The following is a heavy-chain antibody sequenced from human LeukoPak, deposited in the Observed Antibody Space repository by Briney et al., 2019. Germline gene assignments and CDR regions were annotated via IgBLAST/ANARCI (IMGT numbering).Heavy chain of an antibody. CDR2: SYYSGGT. V-gene: IGHV4-59*01. J-gene: IGHJ4*02. CDR3: ARDRLDSSGYSMNYFDY. Sequence: SETLSLTCTVSGGSISGSYWSWIRQPPGKGLEWIGYSYYSGGTEYNPSLKSRVTISVDTSKNQFSLKLTSVTAADTAVYYCARDRLDSSGYSMNYFDYWGQGTLVTVSS. D-gene: IGHD3-22*01. CDR1: GGSISGSY.